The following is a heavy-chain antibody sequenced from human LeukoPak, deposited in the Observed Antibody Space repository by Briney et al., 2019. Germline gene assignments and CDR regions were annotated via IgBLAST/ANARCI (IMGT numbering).Heavy chain of an antibody. CDR3: ARELDYSGWFDP. CDR2: IYYSGST. V-gene: IGHV4-39*07. D-gene: IGHD3-16*01. J-gene: IGHJ5*02. CDR1: GGSISGSSYY. Sequence: SETLSLTCTVSGGSISGSSYYWGWIRQPPGKGLEWIGSIYYSGSTYYNPSLKSRVTISVDTSKNQFSLKLSSVTAADTAVYYCARELDYSGWFDPWGQGTLVTVSS.